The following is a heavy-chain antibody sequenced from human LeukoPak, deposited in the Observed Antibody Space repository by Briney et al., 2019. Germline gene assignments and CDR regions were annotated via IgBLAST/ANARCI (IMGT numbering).Heavy chain of an antibody. CDR2: IKQDGSEN. J-gene: IGHJ4*02. CDR3: ARLTGYSSGWYGSRFDY. D-gene: IGHD6-19*01. Sequence: GGSLRLSCAASGFTFSSYWMSWVRQAPGKGLEWVANIKQDGSENYYVDSVKGRFTISRDNAKNSLYLQMNSLRAEDTAVYYCARLTGYSSGWYGSRFDYWGQGTLVTVSS. V-gene: IGHV3-7*03. CDR1: GFTFSSYW.